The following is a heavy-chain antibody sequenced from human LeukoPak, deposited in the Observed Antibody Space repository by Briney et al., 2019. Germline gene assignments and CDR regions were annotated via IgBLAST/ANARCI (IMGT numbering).Heavy chain of an antibody. J-gene: IGHJ4*02. CDR1: GFTFSSYS. V-gene: IGHV3-21*01. CDR3: ARESVWFGEWD. CDR2: ISSSSSYI. D-gene: IGHD3-10*01. Sequence: GGSLRLSCAASGFTFSSYSMNWVRQAPGEGLEWVSSISSSSSYIYYADSVKGRFTISRDNAKNSLYLQMNSLRAEDTAVYYCARESVWFGEWDWGQGTLVTVSS.